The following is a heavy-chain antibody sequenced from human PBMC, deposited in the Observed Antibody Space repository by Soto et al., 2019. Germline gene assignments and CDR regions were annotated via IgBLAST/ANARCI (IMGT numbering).Heavy chain of an antibody. D-gene: IGHD3-16*02. J-gene: IGHJ6*04. CDR1: GISFNTFG. CDR3: ARNPLSGDYIWGSYRPGIMDV. V-gene: IGHV3-33*01. Sequence: GGSLRLSCAASGISFNTFGMHWVRQAPGKGLEWVAVIKYDGNNKYYADSVKGRFTISRDNSKNTLYLQTNSLRAEDTAVYFCARNPLSGDYIWGSYRPGIMDVWGKGTTVTVSS. CDR2: IKYDGNNK.